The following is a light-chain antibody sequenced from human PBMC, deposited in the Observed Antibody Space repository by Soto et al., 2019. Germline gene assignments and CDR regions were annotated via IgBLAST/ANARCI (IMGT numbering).Light chain of an antibody. CDR2: ESS. J-gene: IGLJ1*01. Sequence: QSVLTQPASVSGSPGQSITISCTGTSSDVGSYNLVSWYQQHPGKAPKLIICESSKRPSGVSNRFSGSKSGNTASLTISGLQAEDEADYYCCSYAGSSTLGVLGTGTKLTVL. CDR1: SSDVGSYNL. V-gene: IGLV2-23*01. CDR3: CSYAGSSTLGV.